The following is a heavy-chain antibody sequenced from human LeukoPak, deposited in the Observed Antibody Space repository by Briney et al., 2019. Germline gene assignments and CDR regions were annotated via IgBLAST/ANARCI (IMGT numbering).Heavy chain of an antibody. CDR2: ISAYNGNT. CDR1: GYTFTSYG. CDR3: ARHAVPRDAVSYYYDSSGYYDY. J-gene: IGHJ4*02. V-gene: IGHV1-18*01. Sequence: ASVKVSCKASGYTFTSYGISWVRQAPGQGLEWMGCISAYNGNTNYAQKLQGRVTMTTDTSTSTAYMELRSLRSDDTAEYYCARHAVPRDAVSYYYDSSGYYDYWGQGTLVTVSS. D-gene: IGHD3-22*01.